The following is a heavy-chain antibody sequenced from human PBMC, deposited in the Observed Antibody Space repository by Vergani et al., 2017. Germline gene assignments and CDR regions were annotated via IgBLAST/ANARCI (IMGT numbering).Heavy chain of an antibody. CDR1: GYSFTNYW. CDR2: IHPADSDT. CDR3: ARLYGRDSSGSKYFDY. V-gene: IGHV5-51*01. Sequence: EVQLVQSGAEVKKPGESLKISCQISGYSFTNYWIGWVRQMPGKGLEWMGIIHPADSDTRYSPSFQGQVTISVDKSISPAYLQRSSLRASDIAMYYCARLYGRDSSGSKYFDYWGQGTLVTVSS. J-gene: IGHJ4*02. D-gene: IGHD3-22*01.